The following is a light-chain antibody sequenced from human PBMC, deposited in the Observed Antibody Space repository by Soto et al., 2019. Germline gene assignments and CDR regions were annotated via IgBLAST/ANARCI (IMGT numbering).Light chain of an antibody. CDR1: TRDIAGYNY. CDR2: QVT. CDR3: TSFSSSTSLYV. Sequence: QSALTQPASVSGSLGQSITISCTGTTRDIAGYNYISWYQQLPGKAPKLMIYQVTIWPSGISNRFSGSKSGNTASLTISGLQAEDEADYYCTSFSSSTSLYVFGTGTKVTVL. J-gene: IGLJ1*01. V-gene: IGLV2-14*01.